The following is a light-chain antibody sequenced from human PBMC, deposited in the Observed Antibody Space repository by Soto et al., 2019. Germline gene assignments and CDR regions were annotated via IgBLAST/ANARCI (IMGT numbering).Light chain of an antibody. CDR1: SSDVGSYNR. Sequence: QSALTQPPSVSGAPGQSVTISCTGTSSDVGSYNRVSWYQQPPGTAPKLMICQVSNRPSGVPDRFSGSKSGNTASLTISGLQAEDEADYSCSSYTSSGTWVFGGGTKVTVL. J-gene: IGLJ3*02. CDR2: QVS. CDR3: SSYTSSGTWV. V-gene: IGLV2-18*02.